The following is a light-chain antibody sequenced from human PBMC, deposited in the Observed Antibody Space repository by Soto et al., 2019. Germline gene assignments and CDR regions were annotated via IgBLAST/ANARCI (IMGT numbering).Light chain of an antibody. CDR3: QQYETFSGT. CDR1: QSVSGW. J-gene: IGKJ1*01. V-gene: IGKV1-5*01. Sequence: IQMTQSPSTLSASVGDTVTFTCRASQSVSGWLAWYQQKPGKAPKLLIYDASKLENVVPSRFSGSGSGTKFTLTIASLQPDDFATYYCQQYETFSGTFGPGTKVDIK. CDR2: DAS.